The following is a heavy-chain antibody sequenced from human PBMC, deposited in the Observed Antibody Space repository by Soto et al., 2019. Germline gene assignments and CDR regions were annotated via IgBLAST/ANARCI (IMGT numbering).Heavy chain of an antibody. CDR2: ISSSSSYI. CDR3: ARGYDFWSGYQAHFDY. Sequence: GGSLRLSCAASGFTFSSYSMNWVRQAPWKGLEWVSSISSSSSYIYYADSVKGRFTISRDNAKNSLYLQMNSLRAEDTAVYYCARGYDFWSGYQAHFDYWGQGTLVTVSS. CDR1: GFTFSSYS. D-gene: IGHD3-3*01. V-gene: IGHV3-21*01. J-gene: IGHJ4*02.